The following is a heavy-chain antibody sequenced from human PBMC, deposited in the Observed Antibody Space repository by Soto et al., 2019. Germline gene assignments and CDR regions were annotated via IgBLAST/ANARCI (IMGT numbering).Heavy chain of an antibody. CDR1: GNSIRNYY. Sequence: LSLTCTVSGNSIRNYYWSWIRQPPGKGLEWIGYIYNSVTTNYNPSLKSRVTLSIDMSNNQFSLKLNSVTAADTAVYYCAREHYYYDSSAYFDYWGQGTLVTVSS. J-gene: IGHJ4*02. V-gene: IGHV4-59*01. CDR3: AREHYYYDSSAYFDY. CDR2: IYNSVTT. D-gene: IGHD3-22*01.